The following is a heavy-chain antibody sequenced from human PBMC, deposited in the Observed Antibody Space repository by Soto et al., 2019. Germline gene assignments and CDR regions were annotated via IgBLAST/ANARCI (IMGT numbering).Heavy chain of an antibody. V-gene: IGHV4-39*07. J-gene: IGHJ6*02. Sequence: SETLSLTCTVSGDSITSNSYFWAWIRQPPGKGLEWIGSIYYSGTTYYNPSLKSRVTISVDRSKNQFSLKLSSVTAADTAVYYCARDYRYSYGYNYYGMDVWGQGTTVTV. CDR1: GDSITSNSYF. CDR3: ARDYRYSYGYNYYGMDV. CDR2: IYYSGTT. D-gene: IGHD5-18*01.